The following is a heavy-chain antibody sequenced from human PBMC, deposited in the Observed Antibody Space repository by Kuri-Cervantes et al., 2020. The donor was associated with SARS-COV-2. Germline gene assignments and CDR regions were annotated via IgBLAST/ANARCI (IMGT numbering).Heavy chain of an antibody. CDR2: ISSSGSTI. V-gene: IGHV3-11*01. CDR1: GFTFSNYA. J-gene: IGHJ4*02. Sequence: GESLKISCAASGFTFSNYAMSWVRQAPGKGLEWVSYISSSGSTIYYADSVKGRFTISRDNAKNSLYLQMNSLRAEDTAVYYCARLGGGYYFDYWGQGTLVTVSS. CDR3: ARLGGGYYFDY. D-gene: IGHD3-16*01.